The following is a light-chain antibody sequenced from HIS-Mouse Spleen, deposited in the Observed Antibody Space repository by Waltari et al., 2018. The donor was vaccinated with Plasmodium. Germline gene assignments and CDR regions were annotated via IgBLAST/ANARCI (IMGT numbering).Light chain of an antibody. CDR2: GAS. CDR1: QSVSSN. CDR3: QQYNNWSFT. V-gene: IGKV3-15*01. Sequence: EIVMTQSPATLSVSPGERATLSCRASQSVSSNLAWYQQKPGQAPRLLIYGASTRATGIPASVSGSGSGTEFTLTISSLQSEDFAVYYCQQYNNWSFTFGPGTKVYIK. J-gene: IGKJ3*01.